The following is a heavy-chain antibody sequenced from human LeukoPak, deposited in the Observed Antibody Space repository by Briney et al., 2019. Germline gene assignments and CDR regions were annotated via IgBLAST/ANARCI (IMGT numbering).Heavy chain of an antibody. V-gene: IGHV3-7*01. Sequence: PGGSLRLSCVVSGFTSSSYWMSWVRQAPGKGLEWVANVNQDGSEQYYVDSVKGRFSISKDNAKNSLYLQMNSLRVEDTAVYYCARAAAAGTVDYWGQGTLVIVSS. CDR1: GFTSSSYW. CDR3: ARAAAAGTVDY. J-gene: IGHJ4*02. D-gene: IGHD6-13*01. CDR2: VNQDGSEQ.